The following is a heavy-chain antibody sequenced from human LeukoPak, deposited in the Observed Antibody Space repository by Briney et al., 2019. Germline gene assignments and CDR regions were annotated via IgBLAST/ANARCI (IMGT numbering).Heavy chain of an antibody. CDR1: RFTFSNYE. CDR2: IRFDGTHQ. D-gene: IGHD3-3*01. Sequence: GGSPRLSCSASRFTFSNYEMSWVRRAPGKGLEWVAFIRFDGTHQYYADSMKGRFTISRDNSKNTVYLQIYSLTPDDTAVYFCSKTSLSDSSGHYYYMDVWGKGTTVTISS. J-gene: IGHJ6*03. CDR3: SKTSLSDSSGHYYYMDV. V-gene: IGHV3-30*02.